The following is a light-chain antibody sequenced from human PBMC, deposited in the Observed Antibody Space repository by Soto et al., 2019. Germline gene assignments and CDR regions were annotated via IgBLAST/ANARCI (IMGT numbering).Light chain of an antibody. CDR1: QSVTSNY. CDR3: QQYGSYPLT. Sequence: ENVLTQSPGTLSLSPGERATLSCGASQSVTSNYLAWYQQKPGQAPRLLIYGISSRATGIPDRFSGSGSGTDFTLSISSLEPEDFAVYYCQQYGSYPLTFGGGTKVEIK. J-gene: IGKJ4*01. CDR2: GIS. V-gene: IGKV3-20*01.